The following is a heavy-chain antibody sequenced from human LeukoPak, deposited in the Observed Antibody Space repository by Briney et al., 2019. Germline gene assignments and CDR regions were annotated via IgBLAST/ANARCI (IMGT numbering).Heavy chain of an antibody. CDR2: IYTSGST. CDR1: GGSISSGSYY. D-gene: IGHD3-22*01. Sequence: QASETLSLTCTVSGGSISSGSYYWSWIRQPAGKGLEWIGRIYTSGSTNYNPSLKRRVTISLDTSENHFSLKLSSVTAADTAVYYCARVTTGGYYNYWGQGTLVTVSS. V-gene: IGHV4-61*02. J-gene: IGHJ4*02. CDR3: ARVTTGGYYNY.